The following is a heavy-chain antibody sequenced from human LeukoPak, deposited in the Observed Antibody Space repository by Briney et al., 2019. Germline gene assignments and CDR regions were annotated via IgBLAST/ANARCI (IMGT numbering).Heavy chain of an antibody. J-gene: IGHJ6*03. CDR2: IYYSGST. CDR1: GGSFSGYY. CDR3: ARTTEGGYTYGYFYYYYMDV. V-gene: IGHV4-59*01. D-gene: IGHD5-18*01. Sequence: SETLSLTCAVYGGSFSGYYWSWVRQPPGKGLEWIGYIYYSGSTNYNPSLKSRVTISVDTSKNQFSLKLTSVTAADTAVYYCARTTEGGYTYGYFYYYYMDVWGKGTTVTISS.